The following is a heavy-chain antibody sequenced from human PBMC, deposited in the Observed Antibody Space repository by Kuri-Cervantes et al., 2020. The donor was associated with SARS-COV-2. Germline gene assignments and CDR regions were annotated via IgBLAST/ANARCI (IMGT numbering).Heavy chain of an antibody. D-gene: IGHD1-20*01. CDR3: AKGGNWNPGRFDP. Sequence: SVKVSCKASGGTFSSYDFSWVRQAPGQGLEWMGGVIPFLGIANYTQKFQDRVTITADKSTFIAYMEVSSLRSEDTAVYYCAKGGNWNPGRFDPWGQGTLVTGSS. V-gene: IGHV1-69*10. CDR1: GGTFSSYD. J-gene: IGHJ5*02. CDR2: VIPFLGIA.